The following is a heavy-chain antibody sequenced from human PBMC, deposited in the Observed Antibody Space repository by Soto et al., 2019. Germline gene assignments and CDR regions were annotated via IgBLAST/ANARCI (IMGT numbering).Heavy chain of an antibody. Sequence: GGSLRLSCAASGFTFSSYWMHWVRQAPGKGLVWVSRINSDGSSTSYADSVKGRFTISRDNAKNTLYLQMNSLRAEDTAVYYCARGPLRFLEWLQTENWFDPWGQGTLVTVSS. V-gene: IGHV3-74*01. J-gene: IGHJ5*02. D-gene: IGHD3-3*01. CDR3: ARGPLRFLEWLQTENWFDP. CDR1: GFTFSSYW. CDR2: INSDGSST.